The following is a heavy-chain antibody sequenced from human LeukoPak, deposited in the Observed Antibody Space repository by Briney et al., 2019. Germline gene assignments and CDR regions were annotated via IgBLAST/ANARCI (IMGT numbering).Heavy chain of an antibody. V-gene: IGHV4-39*07. CDR1: GGSISSSSYY. Sequence: RPSETLSLTCTVSGGSISSSSYYWGWIRQPPGKGLEWIGSIYHSGSTYYNPSLKSRVTISVDTSKNQFSLKLSSVTAADTAVYYCARGGGSGSYYYYYYMDVWGKGTTVTISS. D-gene: IGHD3-10*01. CDR2: IYHSGST. J-gene: IGHJ6*03. CDR3: ARGGGSGSYYYYYYMDV.